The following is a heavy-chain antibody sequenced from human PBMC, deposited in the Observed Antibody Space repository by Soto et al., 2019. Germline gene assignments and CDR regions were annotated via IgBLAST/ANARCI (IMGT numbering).Heavy chain of an antibody. V-gene: IGHV3-53*02. Sequence: EVRLVETGGGLIQPGGSLRLSCVVSGFALSNNRMTWVRQVPGQGLEWVSDLYFYGSANYADSVRGRFTISKDASKNTLYLHMNNVRADDTAVYYCARVATSESFFDYWGQGTLVTVSP. CDR1: GFALSNNR. J-gene: IGHJ4*02. CDR2: LYFYGSA. CDR3: ARVATSESFFDY.